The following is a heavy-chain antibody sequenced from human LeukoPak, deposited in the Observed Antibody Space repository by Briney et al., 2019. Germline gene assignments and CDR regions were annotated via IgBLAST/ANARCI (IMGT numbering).Heavy chain of an antibody. V-gene: IGHV3-48*01. D-gene: IGHD6-19*01. J-gene: IGHJ4*02. CDR2: ISSSSGTI. CDR1: GFTFSSYS. CDR3: AKDTVAVAGTDPFDY. Sequence: GGPLRLSCAASGFTFSSYSMNWVRQAPGKGLEWVSYISSSSGTIYYADSVKGRLTISRDNAKNSLYLQMNSLRAEDTALYYCAKDTVAVAGTDPFDYWGQGTLVTVSS.